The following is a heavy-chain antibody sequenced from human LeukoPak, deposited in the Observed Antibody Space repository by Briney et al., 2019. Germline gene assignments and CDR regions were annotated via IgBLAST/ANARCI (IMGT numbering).Heavy chain of an antibody. CDR3: ARIGTAWYKWFDP. V-gene: IGHV4-39*01. J-gene: IGHJ5*02. CDR1: GVSIYSDSYY. CDR2: TYYIGST. D-gene: IGHD6-19*01. Sequence: PSETLSLTCTVSGVSIYSDSYYWGWIRQPPGKGLEWIGSTYYIGSTYYNPSLESRVTISVDTSKNQFSLNLSSVTAADTAAYYCARIGTAWYKWFDPWGQGTLVTVSS.